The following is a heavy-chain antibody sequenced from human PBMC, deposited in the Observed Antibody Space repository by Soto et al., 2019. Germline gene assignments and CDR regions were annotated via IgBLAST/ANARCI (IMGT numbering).Heavy chain of an antibody. D-gene: IGHD6-13*01. CDR2: IIPIFGTA. V-gene: IGHV1-69*01. CDR3: ARGGTRIAEESRVQEDYYYYGMDV. Sequence: QVQLVQSGAEVKKPGSSVKVSCKASGGTFSSYAISWVRQAPGQGLEWMGGIIPIFGTANYAQKFQGRVTITADESTSTAYMELSSLRSEDTAVYYCARGGTRIAEESRVQEDYYYYGMDVWGQGTTVTVSS. J-gene: IGHJ6*02. CDR1: GGTFSSYA.